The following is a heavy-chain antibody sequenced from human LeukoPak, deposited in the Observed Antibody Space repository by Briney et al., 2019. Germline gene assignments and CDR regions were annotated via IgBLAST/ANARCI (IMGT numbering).Heavy chain of an antibody. CDR1: GYILTELS. D-gene: IGHD3-22*01. J-gene: IGHJ4*02. V-gene: IGHV1-24*01. CDR3: EAHYYDSSGYSDY. CDR2: SDPEDGET. Sequence: ASVKVSCKVSGYILTELSIHWVRQAPGKGLEWMGGSDPEDGETIYAQKFQDRVTMTEDTSTDTAYMELSSLRSEDTAVYYCEAHYYDSSGYSDYWGQGTLVTVSS.